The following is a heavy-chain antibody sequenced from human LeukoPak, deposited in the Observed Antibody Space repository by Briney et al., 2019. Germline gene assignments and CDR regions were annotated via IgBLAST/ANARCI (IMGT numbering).Heavy chain of an antibody. J-gene: IGHJ4*02. Sequence: GGSLRLSCAASGFTFSSYGMHWVRQAPGKGLEWVAFIRYDGSNKYYADSVKGRFTISRDNSKNTLYLQMNSLRAEDTAVYYCARVSGYDPSTIDYWGQGTLVTVSS. V-gene: IGHV3-30*02. CDR3: ARVSGYDPSTIDY. CDR2: IRYDGSNK. D-gene: IGHD5-12*01. CDR1: GFTFSSYG.